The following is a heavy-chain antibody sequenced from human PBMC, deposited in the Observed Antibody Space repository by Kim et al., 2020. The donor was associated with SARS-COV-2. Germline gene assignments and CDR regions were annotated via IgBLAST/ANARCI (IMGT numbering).Heavy chain of an antibody. CDR1: GYTFTNYW. J-gene: IGHJ4*02. D-gene: IGHD1-26*01. Sequence: GESLKISCEASGYTFTNYWIGWVLQMPGKGLEWIGIINPGNSETRYSPSFQGQVTISADKSISTTSLQWSSLKASDTAMFYCARQWEQYYDYWGQGTMVTVSS. V-gene: IGHV5-51*01. CDR2: INPGNSET. CDR3: ARQWEQYYDY.